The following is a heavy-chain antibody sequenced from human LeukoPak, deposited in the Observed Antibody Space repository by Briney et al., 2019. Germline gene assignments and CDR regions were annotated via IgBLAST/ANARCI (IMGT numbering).Heavy chain of an antibody. V-gene: IGHV1-2*04. J-gene: IGHJ4*02. D-gene: IGHD5-12*01. Sequence: GASVKVSCKASGYTFTGYYVHWVRQAPGQGLEWMGWINPSSGGTSYAQKFQGWVTMTRDTSISTAYMELSRLRSDDTAVYYCARDHGYSGYLYFDYWGQGTLVTVSS. CDR2: INPSSGGT. CDR3: ARDHGYSGYLYFDY. CDR1: GYTFTGYY.